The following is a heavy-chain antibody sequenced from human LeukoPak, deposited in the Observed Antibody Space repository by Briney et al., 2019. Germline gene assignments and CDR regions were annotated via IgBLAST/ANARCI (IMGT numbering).Heavy chain of an antibody. Sequence: SETLFLTCAVYGGSFSGYYWSWIRQPPGKWLEWIGEINHSGSTNYNPSLKSRVTISVDTSKNQFSLKLSSVTAADTAVYYCARVYCSSTSCYTWRPYYYYYYMDVWGKGTTVTVSS. CDR2: INHSGST. V-gene: IGHV4-34*01. CDR1: GGSFSGYY. D-gene: IGHD2-2*02. J-gene: IGHJ6*03. CDR3: ARVYCSSTSCYTWRPYYYYYYMDV.